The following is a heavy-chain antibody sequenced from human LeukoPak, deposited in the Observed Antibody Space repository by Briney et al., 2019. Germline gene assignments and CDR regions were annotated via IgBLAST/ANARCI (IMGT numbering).Heavy chain of an antibody. V-gene: IGHV4-38-2*01. Sequence: PSETLSLTCAVSGYSISSGYYWGWIRQPPGKGLEWIGSIYHSGSTYYNPSLKSRVTISVDTSKNQFSLKLSSVTAADTAVYYCASLPGYSYSTGIDYWGQGTLVTVSS. D-gene: IGHD5-18*01. CDR2: IYHSGST. CDR1: GYSISSGYY. CDR3: ASLPGYSYSTGIDY. J-gene: IGHJ4*02.